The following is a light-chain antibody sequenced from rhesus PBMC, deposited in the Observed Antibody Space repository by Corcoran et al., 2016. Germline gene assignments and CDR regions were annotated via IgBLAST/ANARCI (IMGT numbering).Light chain of an antibody. CDR3: CSYSTSNIFV. V-gene: IGLV2S7*01. J-gene: IGLJ6*01. Sequence: QSAPTQPPSVSGSPGQSVTISCTGTSSDVGGYNYVSWYQQHPGKAHKLIIYEVSKRPSGVSDRFSGSKSGNTASLTISGLQAEDEADYYCCSYSTSNIFVFGSGTKLTAL. CDR2: EVS. CDR1: SSDVGGYNY.